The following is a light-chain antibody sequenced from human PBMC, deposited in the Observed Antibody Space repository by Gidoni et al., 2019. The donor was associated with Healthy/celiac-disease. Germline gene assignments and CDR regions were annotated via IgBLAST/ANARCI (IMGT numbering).Light chain of an antibody. CDR2: DAS. CDR1: QSVSSY. Sequence: EIVLTPSPATLSLSPGERATLSCRASQSVSSYLAWYQHKPGQAPRLLIYDASNRATGIPARFSGSVSGTDFTLTISSLEPEDFAVYYCQQRSNWPLTFGRRDQGGDQT. V-gene: IGKV3-11*01. J-gene: IGKJ4*01. CDR3: QQRSNWPLT.